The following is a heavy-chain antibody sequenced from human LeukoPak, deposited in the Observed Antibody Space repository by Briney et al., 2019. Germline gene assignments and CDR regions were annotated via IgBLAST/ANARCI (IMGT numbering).Heavy chain of an antibody. CDR3: ARRRSYDILTGYRGHRYYFDY. V-gene: IGHV4-34*01. D-gene: IGHD3-9*01. CDR2: INHSGST. J-gene: IGHJ4*02. CDR1: GGSFSGYY. Sequence: SETLSLTCAVYGGSFSGYYWSWIRQPPGKGLEWIGEINHSGSTNYNPSLKSRVTISVDTSKNQFSLKLSSVTAADTAVYYCARRRSYDILTGYRGHRYYFDYWGQGTLVTVSS.